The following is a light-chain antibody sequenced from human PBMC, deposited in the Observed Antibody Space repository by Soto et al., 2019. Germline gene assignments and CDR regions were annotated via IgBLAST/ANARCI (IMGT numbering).Light chain of an antibody. CDR1: SSNIGAGYD. CDR2: GNN. CDR3: QSYDTSLSGWV. V-gene: IGLV1-40*01. Sequence: QSALTQPPSVSGAPGQRVTISCTGSSSNIGAGYDVHWYQHLPGTAPKLLIFGNNNRPSGVPDRFSGSKSGTSGSLAITGLQAEDEADYYCQSYDTSLSGWVFGGGTKLTVL. J-gene: IGLJ3*02.